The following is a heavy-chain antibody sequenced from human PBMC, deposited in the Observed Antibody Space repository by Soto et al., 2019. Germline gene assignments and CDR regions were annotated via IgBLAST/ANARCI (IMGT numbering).Heavy chain of an antibody. V-gene: IGHV3-23*01. CDR2: ISGSGGST. J-gene: IGHJ4*02. CDR3: AKDESSSSHFDY. D-gene: IGHD6-6*01. CDR1: GFTFSSYA. Sequence: EVQLLESGGGLVQPGGSLRLSCAASGFTFSSYAMSWVRQAPGKGLEWVSAISGSGGSTYYADSVKGRLTISRDNSKNTLYLQMNSLRAEDTAVYYCAKDESSSSHFDYWGQGTLVTVSS.